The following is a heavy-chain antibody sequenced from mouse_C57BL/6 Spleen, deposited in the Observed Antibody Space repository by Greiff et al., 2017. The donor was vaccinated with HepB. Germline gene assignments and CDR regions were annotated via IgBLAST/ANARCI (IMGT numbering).Heavy chain of an antibody. CDR3: ARRITTVVAYYFDY. D-gene: IGHD1-1*01. CDR1: GYTFTSYW. J-gene: IGHJ2*01. V-gene: IGHV1-61*01. CDR2: IYPSDSET. Sequence: QVQLQQPGAELVRPGSSVKLSCKASGYTFTSYWMDWVKQRPGQGLEWIGNIYPSDSETHYNQKFKDKATLTVDKSSSTAYMQRSSLTSEDSAVYYCARRITTVVAYYFDYWGQVTTLTVSS.